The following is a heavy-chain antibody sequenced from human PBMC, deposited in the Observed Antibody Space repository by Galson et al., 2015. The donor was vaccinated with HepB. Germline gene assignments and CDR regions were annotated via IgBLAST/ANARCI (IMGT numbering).Heavy chain of an antibody. D-gene: IGHD2-2*01. CDR2: FDPEDGET. CDR1: GYTLTELS. Sequence: SVKVSCKVSGYTLTELSMHWVRQAPGKGLEWMGGFDPEDGETIYAQKFQGRVTMTEDTSTDTAYMELSSLRSEDTAVYYCARGTVDCSSTSCYYFDYWGQGTLVTVSS. V-gene: IGHV1-24*01. CDR3: ARGTVDCSSTSCYYFDY. J-gene: IGHJ4*02.